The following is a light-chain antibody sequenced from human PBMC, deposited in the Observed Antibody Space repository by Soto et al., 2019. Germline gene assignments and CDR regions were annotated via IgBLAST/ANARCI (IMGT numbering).Light chain of an antibody. J-gene: IGKJ1*01. CDR1: QSVDSNY. CDR3: QQYGSSPRT. Sequence: PGERATLSCRASQSVDSNYLAWYQQKPGQAPRLLIYGASSRATGVPDTFSGSGSGTDFTLTISRLEPEDFAVYYCQQYGSSPRTFGQGTKVDIK. V-gene: IGKV3-20*01. CDR2: GAS.